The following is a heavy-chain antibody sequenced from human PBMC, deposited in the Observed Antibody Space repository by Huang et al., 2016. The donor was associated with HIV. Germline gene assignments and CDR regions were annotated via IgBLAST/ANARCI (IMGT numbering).Heavy chain of an antibody. CDR3: ARDPLDIRRHFDF. J-gene: IGHJ4*02. V-gene: IGHV1-3*01. D-gene: IGHD3-3*01. CDR1: GYTFSSHA. CDR2: INGGNGDK. Sequence: QVQLVQSGAEVKKPGTSVKVSCKTSGYTFSSHALHWLRQAPGQRPEGMGWINGGNGDKKYSQKFQGRVTITSDTSANIGYMELNSLLSEDTAVYYCARDPLDIRRHFDFWGQGSLVTVSS.